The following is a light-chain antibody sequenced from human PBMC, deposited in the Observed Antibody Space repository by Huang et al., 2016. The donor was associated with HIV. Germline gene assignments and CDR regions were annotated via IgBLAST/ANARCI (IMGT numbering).Light chain of an antibody. CDR3: QQYGGSPRT. Sequence: EIVLTQSPGTLSLSPGERATLSCRASETVTSGYLAWYQQTPGQAPRLLIFGSSTRATGIPDRCTGSGSGTDFTLTITRLEREDFAMYYCQQYGGSPRTFGQGTKLELK. CDR2: GSS. CDR1: ETVTSGY. V-gene: IGKV3-20*01. J-gene: IGKJ2*01.